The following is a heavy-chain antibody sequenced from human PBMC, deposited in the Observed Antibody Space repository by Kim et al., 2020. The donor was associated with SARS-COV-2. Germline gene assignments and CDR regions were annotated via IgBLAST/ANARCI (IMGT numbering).Heavy chain of an antibody. D-gene: IGHD6-19*01. Sequence: GGSLRLSCAASGFTFSSYAMSWVRQAPGKGLEWVSAISGSGGSTYYADSVKGRFTISRDNSKNTLYLQMNSLRAEDTAVYYCAKGQIAVAGTGGYFDYWGQGTLVTVSS. CDR3: AKGQIAVAGTGGYFDY. J-gene: IGHJ4*02. V-gene: IGHV3-23*01. CDR1: GFTFSSYA. CDR2: ISGSGGST.